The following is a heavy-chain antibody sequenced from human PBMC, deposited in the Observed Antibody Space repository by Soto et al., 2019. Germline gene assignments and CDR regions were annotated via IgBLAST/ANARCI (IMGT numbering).Heavy chain of an antibody. CDR2: IDGSDGDA. D-gene: IGHD3-10*01. J-gene: IGHJ1*01. CDR3: AKDSGRNYFQH. CDR1: GFTLRNSD. Sequence: PGGSLRLSXAASGFTLRNSDISWVRQAPEKGLEWVSGIDGSDGDAYYADSVKGRFIISRDNSENILYLQMNSLRVEDTAVYYCAKDSGRNYFQHWGQGTLVTVSS. V-gene: IGHV3-23*01.